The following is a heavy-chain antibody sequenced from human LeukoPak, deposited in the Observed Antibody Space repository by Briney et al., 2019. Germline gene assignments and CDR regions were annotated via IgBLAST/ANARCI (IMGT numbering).Heavy chain of an antibody. CDR1: GGSITSGNW. V-gene: IGHV4-4*02. J-gene: IGHJ4*02. CDR2: IYHSGST. CDR3: ARGIVGSRDFYFRYYFDY. Sequence: SGTLSLTRAVSGGSITSGNWWTWVRQPPGKGLEWIGTIYHSGSTYYSPSLKSRVTVSVDTSKNEFSLKLSSVTAADTAVYFCARGIVGSRDFYFRYYFDYWGQGTLVTVSS. D-gene: IGHD3/OR15-3a*01.